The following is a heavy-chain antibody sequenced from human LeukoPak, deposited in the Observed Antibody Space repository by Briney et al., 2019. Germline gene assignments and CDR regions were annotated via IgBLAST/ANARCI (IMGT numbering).Heavy chain of an antibody. CDR1: GFTFSSYA. J-gene: IGHJ4*02. CDR3: AKDGSSSGRDFDY. D-gene: IGHD6-6*01. Sequence: GGSLRLSCAASGFTFSSYAMSWVRQAPGKGLEWVSAIRGSGVSTYCAESVKGRFTISRDNSKNTLYLQMNSLRAEDTAVYYCAKDGSSSGRDFDYWGPGTLVTVSS. CDR2: IRGSGVST. V-gene: IGHV3-23*01.